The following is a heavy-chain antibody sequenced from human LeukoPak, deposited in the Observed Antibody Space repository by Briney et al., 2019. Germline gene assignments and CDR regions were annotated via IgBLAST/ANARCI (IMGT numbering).Heavy chain of an antibody. V-gene: IGHV1-18*01. CDR2: ISAYNGNT. J-gene: IGHJ4*02. CDR1: GYTFTSYD. CDR3: ARSSNYYDSSGFFDY. Sequence: GASVKVSCKASGYTFTSYDINWVRQAPGQGLEWMGWISAYNGNTNYAQKLQGRVTMTTDTSTSTAYMELRSLRSDDTAVYYCARSSNYYDSSGFFDYWGQGTLVTVSS. D-gene: IGHD3-22*01.